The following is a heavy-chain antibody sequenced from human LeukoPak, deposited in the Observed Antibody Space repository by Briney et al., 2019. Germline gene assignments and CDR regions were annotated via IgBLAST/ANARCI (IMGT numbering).Heavy chain of an antibody. Sequence: GGSLRLSCAASGFTFSSYWMSWVPQAPGKGLEWVANIKQDGSEKYYVDSVKGRFTISRDNAKNSLYLQMNSLRAEDTAVYYCARDERGGPYELDYWGQGTLVTVSS. J-gene: IGHJ4*02. D-gene: IGHD3-22*01. CDR2: IKQDGSEK. CDR1: GFTFSSYW. V-gene: IGHV3-7*01. CDR3: ARDERGGPYELDY.